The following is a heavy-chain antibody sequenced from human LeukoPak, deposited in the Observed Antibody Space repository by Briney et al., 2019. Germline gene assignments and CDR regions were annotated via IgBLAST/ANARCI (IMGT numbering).Heavy chain of an antibody. CDR1: GGSISSGGYY. D-gene: IGHD6-13*01. V-gene: IGHV4-31*03. CDR2: IYYSGST. CDR3: ARWTVSSSWGGYYYMDV. J-gene: IGHJ6*03. Sequence: SQTLSLTCTVSGGSISSGGYYWSWIRQHPGKGLEWIGYIYYSGSTNYNPSLKSRVTISVDTSKNQFSLKLSSVTAADTAVYHCARWTVSSSWGGYYYMDVWGKGTTVTVSS.